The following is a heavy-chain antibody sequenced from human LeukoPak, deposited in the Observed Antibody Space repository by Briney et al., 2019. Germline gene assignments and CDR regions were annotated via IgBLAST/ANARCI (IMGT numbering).Heavy chain of an antibody. Sequence: GTLSLTCAVSGGSISNTNWRSWVRQPPGKGLEWVSCISSSSSYISYADSVKGRFTISRDNAKNSLYLQMNSLRAEDTAVYYCARDPLRYFDWFDYWGQGTLVTVSS. CDR2: ISSSSSYI. J-gene: IGHJ4*02. CDR1: GGSISNTN. D-gene: IGHD3-9*01. V-gene: IGHV3-21*01. CDR3: ARDPLRYFDWFDY.